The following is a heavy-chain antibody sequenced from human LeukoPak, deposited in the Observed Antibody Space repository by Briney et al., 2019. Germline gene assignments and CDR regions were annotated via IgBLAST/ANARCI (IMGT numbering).Heavy chain of an antibody. CDR3: ARDLRYCTNGVCPHDY. V-gene: IGHV3-33*08. Sequence: GGSLRLSCAASGFTFSSAWMNWVRQAPGKGLEWVAVIWYDGSNKYYADSVKGRFTISRDNSKNTLYLQMNSLRAEDTAVYYCARDLRYCTNGVCPHDYWGQGTLVTVSS. CDR2: IWYDGSNK. D-gene: IGHD2-8*01. CDR1: GFTFSSAW. J-gene: IGHJ4*02.